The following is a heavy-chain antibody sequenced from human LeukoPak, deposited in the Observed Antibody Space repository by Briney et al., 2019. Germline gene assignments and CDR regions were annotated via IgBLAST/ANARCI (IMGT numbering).Heavy chain of an antibody. CDR3: ASRLSSGWYGGHDY. CDR2: IYYSGST. Sequence: PSQTLSLTCTVSGGSVSSGSYYWSWIRQPPGKGLEWIWYIYYSGSTNYNPSLKSRVTISVDTSKNQFSLKLSSVTAADTAVYYCASRLSSGWYGGHDYWGQGALVTVSS. D-gene: IGHD6-19*01. J-gene: IGHJ4*02. CDR1: GGSVSSGSYY. V-gene: IGHV4-61*01.